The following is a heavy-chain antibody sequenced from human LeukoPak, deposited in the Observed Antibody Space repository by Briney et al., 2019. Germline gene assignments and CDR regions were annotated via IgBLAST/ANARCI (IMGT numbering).Heavy chain of an antibody. CDR2: ISSRGTTI. V-gene: IGHV3-48*04. Sequence: PGGSLRLSCAASGFTFSDYSMNWVRQAPGKGLEWVSCISSRGTTIYYVDSVKGRFTISRDNAKNSLYLQMNSLRAEDTALYYCARVRSGLHMDVWGQGTTVTVSS. J-gene: IGHJ6*02. CDR1: GFTFSDYS. CDR3: ARVRSGLHMDV. D-gene: IGHD2-15*01.